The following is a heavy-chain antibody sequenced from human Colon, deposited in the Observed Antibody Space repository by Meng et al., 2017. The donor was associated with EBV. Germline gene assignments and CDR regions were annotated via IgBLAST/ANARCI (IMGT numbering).Heavy chain of an antibody. Sequence: QSQPQLSGPGLVMPAPTLALTWAISGDSVARTGAAWNGIRQSPSRGLEWRGRTYYGSKWQNGYAVSVKGRKAIIPDNSKNQFFLRLNSVTPEDTAGYCRSRDYGTSRPFEYWGQGILVTVSS. D-gene: IGHD1-1*01. CDR3: SRDYGTSRPFEY. CDR2: TYYGSKWQN. V-gene: IGHV6-1*01. CDR1: GDSVARTGAA. J-gene: IGHJ4*02.